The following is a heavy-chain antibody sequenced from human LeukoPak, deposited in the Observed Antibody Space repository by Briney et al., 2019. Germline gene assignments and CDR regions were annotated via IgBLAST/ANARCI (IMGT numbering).Heavy chain of an antibody. CDR1: GASFSDDF. D-gene: IGHD2-2*01. CDR2: VSQSGVT. J-gene: IGHJ4*02. V-gene: IGHV4-34*01. CDR3: ARVCSSTSCLIDY. Sequence: SETLSLTCSVYGASFSDDFWTWIRQPPGKGLEWIGEVSQSGVTNYSPSLKSRVIISLDTSKNQFSLRLTPLTAADTAVYYCARVCSSTSCLIDYWGQGTLVTVSS.